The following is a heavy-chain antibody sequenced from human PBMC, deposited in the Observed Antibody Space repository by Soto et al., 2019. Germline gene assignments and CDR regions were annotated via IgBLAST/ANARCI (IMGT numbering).Heavy chain of an antibody. CDR1: GYSFTSYW. D-gene: IGHD2-2*01. V-gene: IGHV5-51*01. Sequence: AGESLKISCKGSGYSFTSYWIDWVRQMPGKGLEWMGIIYPGDSDTRYSPSFQGQVTISADKSISTAYLQWSSLKASDTAMYYCARQNRYCSSTRCYREYYYYGMDVWGQGTTVTVSS. J-gene: IGHJ6*02. CDR3: ARQNRYCSSTRCYREYYYYGMDV. CDR2: IYPGDSDT.